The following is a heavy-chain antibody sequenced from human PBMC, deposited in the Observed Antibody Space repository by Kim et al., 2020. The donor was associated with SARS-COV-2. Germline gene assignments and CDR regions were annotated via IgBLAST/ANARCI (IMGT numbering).Heavy chain of an antibody. CDR3: ATAFEGSQGITGGIDY. V-gene: IGHV1-24*01. J-gene: IGHJ4*02. CDR2: FDPEDGET. D-gene: IGHD1-20*01. Sequence: ASVKVSCKFSGYTLTELSMHWVRQAPGKGLEWMGGFDPEDGETIYAQKFQGRVTMTEDTSTDTAYMELSSLRSEDTAVYYCATAFEGSQGITGGIDYWVQGTLVTVSS. CDR1: GYTLTELS.